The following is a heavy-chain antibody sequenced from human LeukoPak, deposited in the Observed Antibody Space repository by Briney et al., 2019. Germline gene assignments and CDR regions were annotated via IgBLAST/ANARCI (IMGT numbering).Heavy chain of an antibody. Sequence: GASVKVSCKASGYTFTGYYIHWVRQAPGQGPEWMGWINPHSGATNYAQKFQGRVTMTRDTSISTAFMELSSLRSDDTAMYYCSRDLLVYYSGSGESTWGQGTQVTVSS. J-gene: IGHJ5*02. CDR3: SRDLLVYYSGSGEST. CDR2: INPHSGAT. D-gene: IGHD3-10*01. V-gene: IGHV1-2*02. CDR1: GYTFTGYY.